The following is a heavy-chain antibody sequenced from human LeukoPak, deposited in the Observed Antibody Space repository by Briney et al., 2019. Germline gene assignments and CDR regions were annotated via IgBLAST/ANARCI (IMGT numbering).Heavy chain of an antibody. D-gene: IGHD1-26*01. Sequence: ASVKVSCKASGYTFTSYYMHWVRQAPGQGLEWMGIINPSGGSTSYAQKFQGRVTMTRDMSTSTVYMELSSLRPEDTAVYYCARVMSIVGATWEGIDYWGQGTLVTVSS. CDR2: INPSGGST. J-gene: IGHJ4*02. V-gene: IGHV1-46*01. CDR3: ARVMSIVGATWEGIDY. CDR1: GYTFTSYY.